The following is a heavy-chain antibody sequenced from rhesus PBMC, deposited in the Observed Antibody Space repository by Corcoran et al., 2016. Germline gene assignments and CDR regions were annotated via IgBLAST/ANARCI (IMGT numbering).Heavy chain of an antibody. Sequence: QVQLQESGPGVVKPSETLSLTCAVSGYSISSGYDWSWIRQPPGKGLEWIGYIYGSSGGTNYNPSLKNRVTISKDTSKNQFSLKLSSVTAADTAVYYCARDGGSWKGYFDYWGQGVLVTVSS. D-gene: IGHD6-25*01. CDR3: ARDGGSWKGYFDY. CDR1: GYSISSGYD. V-gene: IGHV4-76*01. CDR2: IYGSSGGT. J-gene: IGHJ4*01.